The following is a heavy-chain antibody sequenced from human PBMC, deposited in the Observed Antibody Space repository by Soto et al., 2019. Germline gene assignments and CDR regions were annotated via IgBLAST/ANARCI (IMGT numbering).Heavy chain of an antibody. CDR1: GGSISSYY. CDR2: IYYSGST. Sequence: SETLSLTCTVSGGSISSYYWSWIRQPPGKGLEWIGYIYYSGSTNYNPSLKSRVTISVDTSKNQFSLKLSSVTAADTAVYYCARGDTLSYCGGDCPLYFDYWGQGTLVTVSS. V-gene: IGHV4-59*01. D-gene: IGHD2-21*02. CDR3: ARGDTLSYCGGDCPLYFDY. J-gene: IGHJ4*02.